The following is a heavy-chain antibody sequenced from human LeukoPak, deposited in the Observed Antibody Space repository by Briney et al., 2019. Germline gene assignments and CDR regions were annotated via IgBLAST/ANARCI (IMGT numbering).Heavy chain of an antibody. Sequence: GGPLRLSCAASGFTFSSYSMNWVRQAPGKGLEWVSYISSSSTIYYADSVKGRFTISRDNAKNSLYLQMNSLRAEDTAVYYCARKYQLLHRYYFDYWGQGTLVTVSS. J-gene: IGHJ4*02. CDR1: GFTFSSYS. CDR3: ARKYQLLHRYYFDY. D-gene: IGHD2-2*01. CDR2: ISSSSTI. V-gene: IGHV3-48*01.